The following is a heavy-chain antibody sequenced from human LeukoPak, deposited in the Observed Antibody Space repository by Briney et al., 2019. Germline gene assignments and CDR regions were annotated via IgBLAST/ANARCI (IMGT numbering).Heavy chain of an antibody. D-gene: IGHD2-15*01. J-gene: IGHJ6*02. V-gene: IGHV3-21*01. Sequence: GGSLRLSCAASGFTFSSYSMNWVRQAPGKGLEWVSSISSSSSYIYYADSVKGRFTISRDNAKNSLYLQMNSLRTKDMAVYYCARDRLRYGMDVWGQGTTVTVSS. CDR2: ISSSSSYI. CDR3: ARDRLRYGMDV. CDR1: GFTFSSYS.